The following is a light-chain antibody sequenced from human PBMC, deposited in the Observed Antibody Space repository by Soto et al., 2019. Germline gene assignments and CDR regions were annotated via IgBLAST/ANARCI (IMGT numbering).Light chain of an antibody. V-gene: IGKV1-5*03. Sequence: DIQMTQSPSTLSASVGDRVTITCRASQSISSWLAWYQQKPGKAPNLPIYKASTLESGVPSRFSGSGSGTEFTLTVSSLQPDDFATYYCQQYDSYPLTFGGGTKVDIK. CDR1: QSISSW. CDR3: QQYDSYPLT. CDR2: KAS. J-gene: IGKJ4*01.